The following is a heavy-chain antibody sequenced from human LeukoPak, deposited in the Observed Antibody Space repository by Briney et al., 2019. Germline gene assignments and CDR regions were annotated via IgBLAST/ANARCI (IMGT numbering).Heavy chain of an antibody. CDR1: GFTFSSDD. CDR3: AKESLVGATAFDI. V-gene: IGHV3-13*04. CDR2: IGTAGDT. D-gene: IGHD1-26*01. Sequence: PGGSLRLSCAASGFTFSSDDMHWVRQATGKGLEWVSAIGTAGDTYYADSVKGRFTISRDNSKNTLYLQMNSLRAEDTAVYYCAKESLVGATAFDIWGQGTMVTVSS. J-gene: IGHJ3*02.